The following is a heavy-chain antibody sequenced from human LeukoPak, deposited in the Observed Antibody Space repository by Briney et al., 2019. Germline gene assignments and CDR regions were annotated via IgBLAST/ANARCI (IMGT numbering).Heavy chain of an antibody. V-gene: IGHV3-23*01. J-gene: IGHJ4*02. CDR1: GFTFSSYT. Sequence: GGSLRLSCAASGFTFSSYTTSWVRQAPGKGLEWVSPITTSDGNIYYADSVKGRFTVSRDNSKNTLFLQMNSLRAEDTAVYYCAKDGGLWVSAHWGDSWGRGTLVTVSS. D-gene: IGHD7-27*01. CDR2: ITTSDGNI. CDR3: AKDGGLWVSAHWGDS.